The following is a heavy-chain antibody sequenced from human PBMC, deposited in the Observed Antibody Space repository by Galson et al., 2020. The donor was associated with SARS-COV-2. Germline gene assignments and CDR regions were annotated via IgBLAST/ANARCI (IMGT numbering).Heavy chain of an antibody. Sequence: SETLSLTCTVSGGSINSNNYYWGWIRQPPGKGLEWIGTIYYSGNTYYNPSLKSRATISVDTSKNQFSLKLRSVTAADTSIYYCARHAAAIGLDYYYYMDVWGKGTTVTVSS. CDR3: ARHAAAIGLDYYYYMDV. CDR1: GGSINSNNYY. V-gene: IGHV4-39*01. J-gene: IGHJ6*03. CDR2: IYYSGNT. D-gene: IGHD6-13*01.